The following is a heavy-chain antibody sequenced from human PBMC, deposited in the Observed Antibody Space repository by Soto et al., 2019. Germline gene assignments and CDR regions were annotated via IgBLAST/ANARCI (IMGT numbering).Heavy chain of an antibody. V-gene: IGHV4-59*01. CDR2: IYNGGRA. Sequence: SETLSLTCTVSGGSISTYYWSWIRQPPGKGLECIGYIYNGGRASYSPSLKSRVTMSIDTSKNQFSLKLSSMTAADTAVYYCARSSHSSCHINWFDPWGQGTLVTVSS. J-gene: IGHJ5*02. CDR1: GGSISTYY. CDR3: ARSSHSSCHINWFDP. D-gene: IGHD6-13*01.